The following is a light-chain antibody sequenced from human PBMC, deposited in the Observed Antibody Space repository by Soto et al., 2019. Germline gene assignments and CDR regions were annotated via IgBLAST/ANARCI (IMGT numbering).Light chain of an antibody. V-gene: IGKV3-11*01. J-gene: IGKJ1*01. Sequence: FVLTQSPVTLSLSPGERATLSCRSSQNISSYLILYQQKPGQAPRLLMYDVSNRATGIPARFSGSGSGTDFTLTISSLEPEDLAVYYCQQRSNWPRTFGQGTKVDIK. CDR3: QQRSNWPRT. CDR1: QNISSY. CDR2: DVS.